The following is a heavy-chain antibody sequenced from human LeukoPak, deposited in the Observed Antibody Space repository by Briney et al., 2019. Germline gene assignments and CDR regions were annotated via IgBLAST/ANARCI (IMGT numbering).Heavy chain of an antibody. V-gene: IGHV3-23*01. D-gene: IGHD3-22*01. CDR1: GFTFSTCA. CDR3: ANYYDSSGEGGIDY. Sequence: GGSLRLSCAAFGFTFSTCAMSWVRQAPGKGVEWVSGISGSGGGTYYADSVKGRFTISRDNSKNTLYLQMNSLGAEDTAVYYCANYYDSSGEGGIDYWGQGTLVTVSS. CDR2: ISGSGGGT. J-gene: IGHJ4*02.